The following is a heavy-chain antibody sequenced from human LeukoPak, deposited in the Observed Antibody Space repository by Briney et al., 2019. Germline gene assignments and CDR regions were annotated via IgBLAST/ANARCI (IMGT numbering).Heavy chain of an antibody. CDR2: ISGSGSTI. CDR3: ARESLDIVATIDAFDI. CDR1: GFTFSSYE. Sequence: GGSLRLSCAASGFTFSSYEMNWVRQAPGKGLEWISYISGSGSTIYYADSVKGRFTISRDNARSSLYLQLNSLRAEDTAVYYCARESLDIVATIDAFDIWGQGTMVTVSS. D-gene: IGHD5-12*01. J-gene: IGHJ3*02. V-gene: IGHV3-48*03.